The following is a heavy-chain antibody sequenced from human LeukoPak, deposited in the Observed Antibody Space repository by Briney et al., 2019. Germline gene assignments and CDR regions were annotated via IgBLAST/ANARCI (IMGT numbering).Heavy chain of an antibody. D-gene: IGHD2-15*01. CDR3: ARDSGGDYFDY. V-gene: IGHV1-2*02. CDR1: EYTFTGYY. Sequence: ASVKVSCTASEYTFTGYYMHWVRQAPGQGLEWMGWINPNSGGTNYAQKFQGRVTMTRDTSISTAYMELSRLRSDDTAVYYCARDSGGDYFDYWGQGTLVTVSS. CDR2: INPNSGGT. J-gene: IGHJ4*02.